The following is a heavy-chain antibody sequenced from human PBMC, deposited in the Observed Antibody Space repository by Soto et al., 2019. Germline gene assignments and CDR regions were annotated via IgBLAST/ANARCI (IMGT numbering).Heavy chain of an antibody. J-gene: IGHJ5*02. V-gene: IGHV4-31*03. D-gene: IGHD2-21*01. CDR3: ARDGAGAYGLGWFDP. Sequence: QVQLQESGPGLVKPSQTLSLTCTVSGDSISRGGYYWNWIRQHPRKGLEWIGYIYHSGSTNYNPSLKSRVTISVDTSKNQLSLELSNVTAADTAVYYCARDGAGAYGLGWFDPWGHGILVTVSS. CDR2: IYHSGST. CDR1: GDSISRGGYY.